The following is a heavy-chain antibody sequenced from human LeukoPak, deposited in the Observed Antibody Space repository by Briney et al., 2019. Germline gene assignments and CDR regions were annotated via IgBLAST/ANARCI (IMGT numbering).Heavy chain of an antibody. CDR3: ARRYSSGWFGGAFDI. CDR2: ISAYNGNT. J-gene: IGHJ3*02. D-gene: IGHD6-19*01. CDR1: GYTFTSYG. V-gene: IGHV1-18*01. Sequence: ASVKVSCKASGYTFTSYGISWVRQAPGQGLEWMGWISAYNGNTNYAQKLKGRVTITTDTSTSTAYMELRRLRSDDTAVYYCARRYSSGWFGGAFDIWGQGTMVTVSS.